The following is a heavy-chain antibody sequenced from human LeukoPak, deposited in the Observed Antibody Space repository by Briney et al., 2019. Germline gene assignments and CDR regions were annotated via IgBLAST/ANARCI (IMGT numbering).Heavy chain of an antibody. CDR1: GGSISSYY. V-gene: IGHV4-59*01. CDR3: ARGRGIAAAGYFDY. D-gene: IGHD6-13*01. Sequence: SETLSLTCTVSGGSISSYYWSWIRQPPGKGLEWIGYIYYSGSTIYNPSLKSRVTISVDTSKNQFSLKLSSVTAADTAVYYCARGRGIAAAGYFDYWGQGTLVTVSS. CDR2: IYYSGST. J-gene: IGHJ4*02.